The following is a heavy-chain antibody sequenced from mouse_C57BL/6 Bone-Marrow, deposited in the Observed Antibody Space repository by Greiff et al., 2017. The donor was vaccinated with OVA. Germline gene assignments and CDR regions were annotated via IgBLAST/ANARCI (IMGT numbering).Heavy chain of an antibody. CDR3: AREFGYYGSSYGWCAY. D-gene: IGHD1-1*01. Sequence: QVQLQQPGAELVKPGASVKLSCKASGYTFTSYWMHWVKQRPGQGLEWIGMIHPNSGSTNYNEKFKSKATLTVDKSSSTAYMQLSSLTSEDSAVYYCAREFGYYGSSYGWCAYWGQGTLVTVSA. J-gene: IGHJ3*01. CDR1: GYTFTSYW. CDR2: IHPNSGST. V-gene: IGHV1-64*01.